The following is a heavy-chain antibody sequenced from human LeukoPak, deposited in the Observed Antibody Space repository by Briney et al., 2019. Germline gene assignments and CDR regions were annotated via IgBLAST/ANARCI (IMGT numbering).Heavy chain of an antibody. D-gene: IGHD1-1*01. Sequence: SETLSLTCTVSGGSISSYYWSWIRQPAGKGLEWIGRIYTSGSTNYNPSLKSRVTMSVDTSKNQFSLKLSSVTAADTAVYYCARAPSGYFYYYYYYMDVWGKGTTVTVSS. CDR3: ARAPSGYFYYYYYYMDV. V-gene: IGHV4-4*07. CDR2: IYTSGST. CDR1: GGSISSYY. J-gene: IGHJ6*03.